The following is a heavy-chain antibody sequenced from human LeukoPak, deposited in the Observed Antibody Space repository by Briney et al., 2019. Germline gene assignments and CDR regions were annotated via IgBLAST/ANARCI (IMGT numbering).Heavy chain of an antibody. CDR2: IYYSGST. Sequence: SETLSLTCSMSGGSITNYYWSWIRQPPGKGLEWIGYIYYSGSTNYNPSLKSRVTISVDTSKNQFSLKLSSVTAADTAVYYCAGHSIVGAITAPFDYWGQGTLVTVSS. CDR1: GGSITNYY. V-gene: IGHV4-59*08. D-gene: IGHD1-26*01. J-gene: IGHJ4*02. CDR3: AGHSIVGAITAPFDY.